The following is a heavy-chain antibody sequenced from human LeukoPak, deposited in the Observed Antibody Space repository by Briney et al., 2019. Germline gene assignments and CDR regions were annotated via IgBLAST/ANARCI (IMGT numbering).Heavy chain of an antibody. J-gene: IGHJ4*02. Sequence: GSSVRVSCKASGGTFSSYAISWVRQAPGQGLEWMGRIIPILGIANYAQKFQGRVTITADKSTSTAYMELSSLRSEDTAVYYCAREGMLAQWLVLYYFDYWGQGTLVTVSS. CDR2: IIPILGIA. CDR3: AREGMLAQWLVLYYFDY. V-gene: IGHV1-69*04. CDR1: GGTFSSYA. D-gene: IGHD6-19*01.